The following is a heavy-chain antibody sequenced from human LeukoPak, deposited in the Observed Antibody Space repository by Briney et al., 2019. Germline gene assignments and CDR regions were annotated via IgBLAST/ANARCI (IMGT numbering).Heavy chain of an antibody. D-gene: IGHD1-26*01. Sequence: PGGSLRLPWAASGFPLSSNYMSWVPQAPRKGLEWVSIIYSGGSTYYAGSVKGRFTNSRDNAKNSLYLQMDSLRAEDTAVYYCARDQGGATSYWGQGTLVTVSS. CDR2: IYSGGST. CDR1: GFPLSSNY. J-gene: IGHJ4*02. CDR3: ARDQGGATSY. V-gene: IGHV3-66*01.